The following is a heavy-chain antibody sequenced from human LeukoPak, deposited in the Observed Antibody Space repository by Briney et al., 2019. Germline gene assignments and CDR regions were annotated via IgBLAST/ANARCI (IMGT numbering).Heavy chain of an antibody. J-gene: IGHJ5*02. D-gene: IGHD3-3*01. V-gene: IGHV4-38-2*02. CDR1: SYSIGSGYY. CDR3: ARVPHGETIFGVVLYWFGP. CDR2: IYHSGTT. Sequence: SETLSLTCTVSSYSIGSGYYWGWIRQPPGKGLEWIGSIYHSGTTYYNPSLKSRLTISVDTSKHQFSLKLSPVTTADTAVYYCARVPHGETIFGVVLYWFGPWGQGTLVTVFS.